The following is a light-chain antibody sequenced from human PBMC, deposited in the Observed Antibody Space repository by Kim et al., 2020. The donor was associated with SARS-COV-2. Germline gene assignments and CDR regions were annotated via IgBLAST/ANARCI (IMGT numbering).Light chain of an antibody. CDR2: AAS. CDR3: QQSYITPYT. Sequence: SASVGDSVTITCRASQSVSTYLNWRQQKPGKAPQLLIYAASSLQSGVPSRFSGSGSGTDFTLTISSLKPEDFATYYCQQSYITPYTFGQGTNLEI. J-gene: IGKJ2*01. CDR1: QSVSTY. V-gene: IGKV1-39*01.